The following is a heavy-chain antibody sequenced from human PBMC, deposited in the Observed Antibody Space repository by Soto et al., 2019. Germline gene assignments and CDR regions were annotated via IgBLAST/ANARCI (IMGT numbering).Heavy chain of an antibody. Sequence: ASVKVSCKASGYTFTSYGISWVRQAPGQGLEWMGWISAYNGNTNYAQKLQGRVTMTTDTSTSTAYMELRSLGSDDTAVYYCARPSPYGDYGDFDYWGQGTLVTVSS. CDR1: GYTFTSYG. J-gene: IGHJ4*02. CDR3: ARPSPYGDYGDFDY. V-gene: IGHV1-18*01. CDR2: ISAYNGNT. D-gene: IGHD4-17*01.